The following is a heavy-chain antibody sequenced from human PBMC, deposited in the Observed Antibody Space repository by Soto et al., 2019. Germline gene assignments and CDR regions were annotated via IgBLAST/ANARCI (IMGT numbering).Heavy chain of an antibody. V-gene: IGHV3-72*01. CDR3: ARAKGSSWNDHASDL. Sequence: GGSLRLSCAASGFTFSDHYMDWVRQAPGEGLEWVGRIRNKANSYTTEYAASVKGRFTISRDHSEKSLYLQMNSLNNDDTAVYYCARAKGSSWNDHASDLWGQGTMVTVSS. CDR2: IRNKANSYTT. CDR1: GFTFSDHY. D-gene: IGHD6-13*01. J-gene: IGHJ3*01.